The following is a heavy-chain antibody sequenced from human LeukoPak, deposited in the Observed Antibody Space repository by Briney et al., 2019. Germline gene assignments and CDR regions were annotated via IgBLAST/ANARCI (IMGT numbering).Heavy chain of an antibody. CDR2: ISSSGSTI. J-gene: IGHJ4*02. CDR3: ARDTYYCSGSYDY. Sequence: GGSLRLSCAASAFTFSSYEMNWVRQAPGKGLKWVSYISSSGSTIYYADSVKGRFTISRDNAKNSLYLQMNSLRAEDTAVYYCARDTYYCSGSYDYWGQGTLVTVSS. CDR1: AFTFSSYE. V-gene: IGHV3-48*03. D-gene: IGHD3-10*01.